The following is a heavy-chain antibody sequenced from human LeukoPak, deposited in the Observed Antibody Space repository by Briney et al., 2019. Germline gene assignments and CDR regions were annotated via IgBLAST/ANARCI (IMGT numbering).Heavy chain of an antibody. CDR2: IYYSGST. Sequence: SETLSLTCTVSGGSISSSSYYWGWIRQPPGKGLEWIGSIYYSGSTYYNPSLKSRVTISVDTSKNQFSLKLSSVTAADTAVYYCARDWGTVQTGGPFDYWGQGTLVTVSS. CDR3: ARDWGTVQTGGPFDY. J-gene: IGHJ4*02. D-gene: IGHD1-1*01. CDR1: GGSISSSSYY. V-gene: IGHV4-39*07.